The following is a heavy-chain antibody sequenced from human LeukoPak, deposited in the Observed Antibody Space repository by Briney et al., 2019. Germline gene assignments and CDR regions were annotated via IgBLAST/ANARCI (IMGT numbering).Heavy chain of an antibody. CDR1: GGTFSIYA. V-gene: IGHV1-69*06. D-gene: IGHD5-18*01. J-gene: IGHJ6*04. CDR2: IIPIFGTA. Sequence: AASVKVSCKASGGTFSIYAISWVRQAPGQGLEWMGGIIPIFGTANYAQKFQGRVTITADKSTSTAYMELSSLRSEDTAVYYCARDRAGIQLWSDYYYYGMDVWGKGTTVTVSS. CDR3: ARDRAGIQLWSDYYYYGMDV.